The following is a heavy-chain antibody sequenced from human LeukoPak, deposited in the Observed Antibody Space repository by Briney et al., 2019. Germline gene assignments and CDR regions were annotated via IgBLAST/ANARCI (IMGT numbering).Heavy chain of an antibody. CDR1: GFTFGRYA. D-gene: IGHD1-26*01. CDR2: ISGSGGST. J-gene: IGHJ4*02. Sequence: GGSLRLSCAASGFTFGRYAMSWVRPAPGKGLDWVSAISGSGGSTYYTESVKGRFTISRDNSKNTLFLQANSLRAEDTAVYFWAIRTGRGTFDYWGQGTLVTVSS. CDR3: AIRTGRGTFDY. V-gene: IGHV3-23*01.